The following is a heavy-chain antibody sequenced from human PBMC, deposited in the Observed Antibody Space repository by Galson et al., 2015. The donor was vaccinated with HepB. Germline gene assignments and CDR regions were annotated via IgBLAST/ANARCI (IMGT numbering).Heavy chain of an antibody. CDR3: AKDTIWGTSGSFDP. D-gene: IGHD3-3*01. CDR1: GFSFSTNG. J-gene: IGHJ5*02. Sequence: SLRLSCAASGFSFSTNGMHWVRQAPGKGLEWVAVIAYDGSNRYYADSVKGRFTISRDNSKNTLYLQMNSLRAEDTAVYYCAKDTIWGTSGSFDPRGQGTLVTVSS. CDR2: IAYDGSNR. V-gene: IGHV3-30*18.